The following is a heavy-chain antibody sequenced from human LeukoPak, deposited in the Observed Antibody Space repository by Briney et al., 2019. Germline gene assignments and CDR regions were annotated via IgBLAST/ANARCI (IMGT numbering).Heavy chain of an antibody. V-gene: IGHV3-7*01. CDR1: GFTFSSYW. CDR3: ARERGSGSYHPFDP. J-gene: IGHJ5*02. Sequence: GGSLRLSCVASGFTFSSYWMSWVRQTPGKGLEWVANIKQDGSEKNYIDSVKGRFTISRDNGKDSLYLQMNRLRADDTAIYYCARERGSGSYHPFDPWGQGTLAIVSS. CDR2: IKQDGSEK. D-gene: IGHD3-10*01.